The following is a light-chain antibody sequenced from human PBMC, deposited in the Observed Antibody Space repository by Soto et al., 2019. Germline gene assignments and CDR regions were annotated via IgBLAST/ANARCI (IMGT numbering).Light chain of an antibody. CDR2: AAS. Sequence: DIQMTQSPSTLSASLGDRVTITCRASQSISSWLAWYQQKPGKAPKLLIYAASTLQSGVPSRFSGSGSGTEFTLTISSLQPEDFATYYCQQLNSYPITFGQGTRLEIK. J-gene: IGKJ5*01. CDR1: QSISSW. CDR3: QQLNSYPIT. V-gene: IGKV1-9*01.